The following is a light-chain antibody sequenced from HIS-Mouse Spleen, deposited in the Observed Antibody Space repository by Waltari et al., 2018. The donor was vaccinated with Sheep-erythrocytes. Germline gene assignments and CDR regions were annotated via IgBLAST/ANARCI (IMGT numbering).Light chain of an antibody. CDR1: NLGDKY. J-gene: IGLJ3*02. CDR2: QDS. CDR3: QAWDSSTAWV. Sequence: SYELTQPPSVSVSPGQTASITCSGDNLGDKYACWYQQKPGQSPVLVIYQDSKRPSGSPERFSGSNSGNTATLTISGTQAMDEADYYCQAWDSSTAWVFGGGTKLTVL. V-gene: IGLV3-1*01.